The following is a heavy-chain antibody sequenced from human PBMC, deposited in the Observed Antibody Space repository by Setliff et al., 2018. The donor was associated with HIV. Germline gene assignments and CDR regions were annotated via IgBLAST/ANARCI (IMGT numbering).Heavy chain of an antibody. CDR3: TAVREG. CDR2: IKSKADGGTT. Sequence: PGGSLRLSCAASGFSFTSAWMSWVRQAPGKGLEWVGRIKSKADGGTTDYAAPVKGRFTISRDDSKNTLYLQLNSLKTEDTALYYCTAVREGWGQGTLVTVSS. CDR1: GFSFTSAW. J-gene: IGHJ4*02. V-gene: IGHV3-15*01. D-gene: IGHD1-26*01.